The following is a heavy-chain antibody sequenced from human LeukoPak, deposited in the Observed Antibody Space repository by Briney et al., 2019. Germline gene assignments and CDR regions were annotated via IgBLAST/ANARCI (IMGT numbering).Heavy chain of an antibody. Sequence: ASVKVSCKASGYAFTSYDINWVRQATGQGLEWMGWMNPNSGNTGYAQKFQGRVTMTRNTSISTAYMELSSLRSEDTAVYYCARGARGGVGPDYWGQGTLVTVSS. CDR3: ARGARGGVGPDY. D-gene: IGHD3-16*01. V-gene: IGHV1-8*01. J-gene: IGHJ4*02. CDR2: MNPNSGNT. CDR1: GYAFTSYD.